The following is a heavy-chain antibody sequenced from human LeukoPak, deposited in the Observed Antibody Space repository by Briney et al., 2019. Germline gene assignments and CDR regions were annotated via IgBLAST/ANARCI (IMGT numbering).Heavy chain of an antibody. D-gene: IGHD3-3*01. V-gene: IGHV1-18*01. CDR3: ARDPFWSGYYPFDY. CDR1: GYTFTSYG. Sequence: GASVKVSCKASGYTFTSYGISWVRQAPGQGLEWMGWISAYNGNTNYAQKLQGRVTMTTDTSASTAYMELRSLRSDDTAVYYCARDPFWSGYYPFDYWGQGTLVTVSS. J-gene: IGHJ4*02. CDR2: ISAYNGNT.